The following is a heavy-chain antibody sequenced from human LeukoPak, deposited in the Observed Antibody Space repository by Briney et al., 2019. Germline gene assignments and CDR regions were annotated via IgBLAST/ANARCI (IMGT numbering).Heavy chain of an antibody. V-gene: IGHV1-2*02. Sequence: ASVKVSCKASGYTFTGYYTHWVRQAPGQGLEWMGWINPNSGGTNYAQKFQGRVTMTRDTSISTAYMELSRLRSDDTAVYYCAREKVFGVATVDYWGQGTLVTVSS. CDR1: GYTFTGYY. D-gene: IGHD3-3*01. CDR3: AREKVFGVATVDY. CDR2: INPNSGGT. J-gene: IGHJ4*02.